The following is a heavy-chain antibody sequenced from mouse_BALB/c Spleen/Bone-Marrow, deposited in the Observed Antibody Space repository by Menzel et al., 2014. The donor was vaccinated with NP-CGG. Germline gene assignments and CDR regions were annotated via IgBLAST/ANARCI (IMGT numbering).Heavy chain of an antibody. CDR2: INSNGGST. Sequence: EVMLVESGGGLVQPGGSLKLSCAASGFTFSSYGMSWVRQTPDKRLELVATINSNGGSTYYPDSVKGRFTISRDKAKNTLYLQMSSLKSEDTAMYYCARDDVWYAMDYWGQGTSVTVSS. V-gene: IGHV5-6-3*01. J-gene: IGHJ4*01. CDR3: ARDDVWYAMDY. CDR1: GFTFSSYG.